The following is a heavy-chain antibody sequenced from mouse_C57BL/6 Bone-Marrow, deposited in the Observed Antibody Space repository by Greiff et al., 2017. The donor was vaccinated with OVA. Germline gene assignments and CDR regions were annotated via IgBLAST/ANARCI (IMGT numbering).Heavy chain of an antibody. V-gene: IGHV8-8*01. J-gene: IGHJ3*01. Sequence: QVTLKESGPGILQPSPTLSLTCSFSGFSLSPFGMGVGWIRQPSGKGLEWLAHIWWDDAKYYNPALKCRLTISKATVKNQVTLKMANVDTADNATYDCARRGKQAWFAYWGQGTLVTVAA. CDR2: IWWDDAK. CDR3: ARRGKQAWFAY. CDR1: GFSLSPFGMG.